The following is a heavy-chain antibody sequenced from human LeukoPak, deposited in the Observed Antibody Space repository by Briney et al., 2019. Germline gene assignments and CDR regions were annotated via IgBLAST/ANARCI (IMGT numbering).Heavy chain of an antibody. CDR3: ARDPTYYYDSSGPYFDY. CDR2: INGGGSPI. D-gene: IGHD3-22*01. Sequence: GGSLRLSCAASGFTFSRDSMNWVRQAPGKGLEWVSYINGGGSPIYYADSVRGRFTISRDNAKNSLYLQMNSLRAEDTAVYYCARDPTYYYDSSGPYFDYWGQGTLVTVSS. V-gene: IGHV3-48*01. CDR1: GFTFSRDS. J-gene: IGHJ4*02.